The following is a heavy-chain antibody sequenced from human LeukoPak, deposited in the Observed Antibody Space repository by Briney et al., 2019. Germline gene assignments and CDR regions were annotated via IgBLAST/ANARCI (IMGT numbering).Heavy chain of an antibody. V-gene: IGHV3-9*01. CDR2: ISWNSGSI. D-gene: IGHD3-10*01. CDR1: GFTFDDYA. CDR3: ARIPYGSGKYNWFDP. J-gene: IGHJ5*02. Sequence: GRSLRLSCAASGFTFDDYAMHWVRQAPGKGLEWVSGISWNSGSIGYADSVKGRFTISRDNAKNSLYLQMNSLRAEDTAVYYCARIPYGSGKYNWFDPWGQGTLVTVSS.